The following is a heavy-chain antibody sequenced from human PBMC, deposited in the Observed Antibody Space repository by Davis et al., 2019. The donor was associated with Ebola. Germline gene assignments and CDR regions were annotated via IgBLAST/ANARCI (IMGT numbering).Heavy chain of an antibody. CDR3: ARDELLWFGELLSRGMDV. CDR1: GFTFSDYY. Sequence: GESLKISCAASGFTFSDYYMSWIRQAPGKGLEWVSYISSSGSTIYYADSVKGRFTISRDNAKNSLYLQMNSLRAEDTAVYYCARDELLWFGELLSRGMDVWGQGTTVTVSS. J-gene: IGHJ6*02. V-gene: IGHV3-11*01. CDR2: ISSSGSTI. D-gene: IGHD3-10*01.